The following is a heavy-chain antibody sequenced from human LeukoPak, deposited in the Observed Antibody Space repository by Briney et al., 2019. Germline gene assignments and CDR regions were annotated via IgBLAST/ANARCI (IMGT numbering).Heavy chain of an antibody. D-gene: IGHD4-17*01. V-gene: IGHV3-21*01. CDR3: ARDPDYGDYS. Sequence: PGRSLRLSCAASGFTFSSYSMNWIRQAPGKGLEWVSSISSSSSYIYYADSVKGRFTISRDNAKNSLYLQMNSLRAEDTAVYYCARDPDYGDYSWGQGTLVTVSS. CDR1: GFTFSSYS. CDR2: ISSSSSYI. J-gene: IGHJ4*02.